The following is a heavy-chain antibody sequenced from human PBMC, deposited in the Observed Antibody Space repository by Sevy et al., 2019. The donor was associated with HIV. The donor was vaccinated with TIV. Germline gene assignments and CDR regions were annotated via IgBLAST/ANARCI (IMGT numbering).Heavy chain of an antibody. V-gene: IGHV4-39*02. J-gene: IGHJ5*02. Sequence: SETLSLTCTVSGGSVSTTSYYWDWIRQTPGRELEWIATIHYSGSTYYNPSLKSRVTISIDTSKNHFSLGLSSVTVADTAVFYCAGLSWYSSGWLWFEPWGHGTLVTVSS. CDR3: AGLSWYSSGWLWFEP. CDR2: IHYSGST. D-gene: IGHD6-19*01. CDR1: GGSVSTTSYY.